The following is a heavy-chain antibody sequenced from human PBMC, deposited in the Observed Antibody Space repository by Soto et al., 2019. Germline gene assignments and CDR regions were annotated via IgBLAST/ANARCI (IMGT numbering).Heavy chain of an antibody. J-gene: IGHJ6*02. CDR2: ISPFNGNT. CDR3: ARDQSFDRSYYYGIDV. CDR1: GYPFTHYG. Sequence: QVQLVQSGAEVKKPGASVKVSCKSSGYPFTHYGITWVRQAPGQGLEWMGWISPFNGNTNYGQTLQGRVTLTTDTSTNXVYMELRSLRSDDTAVYYCARDQSFDRSYYYGIDVWGQGTTVTVSS. D-gene: IGHD3-10*01. V-gene: IGHV1-18*01.